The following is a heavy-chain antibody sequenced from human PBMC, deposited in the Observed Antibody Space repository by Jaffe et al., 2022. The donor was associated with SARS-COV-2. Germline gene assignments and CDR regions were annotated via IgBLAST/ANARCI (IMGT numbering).Heavy chain of an antibody. D-gene: IGHD3-16*01. CDR1: GFTLSSYW. CDR2: IKQDGRET. Sequence: EVNLVESGGGLVQPGGSLRLSCAASGFTLSSYWMSWVRQAPGKGLEWVASIKQDGRETYYVDSVKGRFTISRDNAKNSLYLQMNSLRAEDTAVFYCVRDAGGVMPRDFANWGQGTLVTVSS. J-gene: IGHJ4*02. V-gene: IGHV3-7*01. CDR3: VRDAGGVMPRDFAN.